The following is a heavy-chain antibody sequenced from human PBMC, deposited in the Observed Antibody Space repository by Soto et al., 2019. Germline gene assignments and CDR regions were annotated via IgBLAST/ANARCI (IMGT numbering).Heavy chain of an antibody. CDR3: AHGSCSSADCYPNPYLDY. J-gene: IGHJ4*02. V-gene: IGHV2-5*02. D-gene: IGHD2-2*01. CDR1: GFSLSTTAEG. Sequence: QITLKESGPTLVKPTQTLTLTCTFSGFSLSTTAEGVGWIRQPPGKALEWLALIYWDDDERYSPSLKSRLTITKATSKNRVVLKMTNVDPVDTATYYCAHGSCSSADCYPNPYLDYWGQGILVTVSS. CDR2: IYWDDDE.